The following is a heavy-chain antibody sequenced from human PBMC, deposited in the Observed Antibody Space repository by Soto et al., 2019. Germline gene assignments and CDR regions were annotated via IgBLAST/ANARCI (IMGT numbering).Heavy chain of an antibody. J-gene: IGHJ6*03. D-gene: IGHD2-15*01. CDR1: GYTFTSYC. CDR3: ARDGGYCSFCICPNATNDYYYYSXDV. Sequence: ASVNGSCKASGYTFTSYCRHRARQAPGQGLERKGIINPSGGSTSYAQKFQGRVTMTRDTSTSTVYMELSSLRSEDTAVYYCARDGGYCSFCICPNATNDYYYYSXDV. CDR2: INPSGGST. V-gene: IGHV1-46*03.